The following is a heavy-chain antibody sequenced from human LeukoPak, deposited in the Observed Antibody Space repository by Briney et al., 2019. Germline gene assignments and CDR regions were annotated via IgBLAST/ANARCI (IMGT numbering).Heavy chain of an antibody. CDR3: AREMWLRRVDV. CDR2: INPNTGGT. Sequence: ASVKVSCKASGYTFTGHYMHWVRQAPGQGLEWMGWINPNTGGTNYAQKFQDRVTMTRDTSITTAYMELSSLRSDDTAVYYCAREMWLRRVDVWGKGTTVTISS. D-gene: IGHD3-22*01. J-gene: IGHJ6*04. V-gene: IGHV1-2*02. CDR1: GYTFTGHY.